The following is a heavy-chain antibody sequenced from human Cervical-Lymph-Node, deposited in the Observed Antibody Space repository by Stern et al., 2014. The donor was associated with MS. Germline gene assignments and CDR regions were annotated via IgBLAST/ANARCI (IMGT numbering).Heavy chain of an antibody. D-gene: IGHD4-17*01. Sequence: QVQLGQSGPGLAKPSETLSLTCTVSGGSISNYYWSWIRQPPGKGLEWIGYIYYSGSTNYNPSLKSRVPMSVDPSKAQFSLNLPSVTAADTGVYYCARRGTTGIDYWGQGTLVTVSS. V-gene: IGHV4-59*08. J-gene: IGHJ4*02. CDR2: IYYSGST. CDR3: ARRGTTGIDY. CDR1: GGSISNYY.